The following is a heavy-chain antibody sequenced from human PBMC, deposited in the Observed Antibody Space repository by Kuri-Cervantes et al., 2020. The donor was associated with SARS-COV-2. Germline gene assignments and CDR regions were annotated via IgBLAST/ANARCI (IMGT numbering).Heavy chain of an antibody. V-gene: IGHV3-48*01. CDR2: ISSSSSTI. D-gene: IGHD1-14*01. J-gene: IGHJ1*01. CDR3: ASHVGKHGYFQH. Sequence: GGSLRLSCAASGFTFSSYSMNWVCQAPGKGLEWVSYISSSSSTIYYADSVKGRFTISRDNAKNSLYLQMNSLRAEDTAVYYCASHVGKHGYFQHWGQGTLVTVSS. CDR1: GFTFSSYS.